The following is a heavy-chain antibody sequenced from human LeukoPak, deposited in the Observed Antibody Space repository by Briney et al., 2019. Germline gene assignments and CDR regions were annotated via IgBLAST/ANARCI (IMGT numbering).Heavy chain of an antibody. CDR1: GFNFSSYA. CDR2: ISGSGGST. J-gene: IGHJ6*03. CDR3: AKDSSSWGDYYYYYMDV. D-gene: IGHD6-13*01. V-gene: IGHV3-23*01. Sequence: PGGSLRLSCAASGFNFSSYAMSWVRQAPGKGLEWVSAISGSGGSTYYADSVKGRFTISRDNSKNTLYLQMNSLRAEDTAVYYCAKDSSSWGDYYYYYMDVWGKGTTVTVSS.